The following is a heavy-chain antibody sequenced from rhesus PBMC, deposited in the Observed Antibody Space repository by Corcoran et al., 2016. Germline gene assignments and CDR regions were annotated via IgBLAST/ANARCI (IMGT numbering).Heavy chain of an antibody. V-gene: IGHV4-80*01. CDR1: GVSIRSHW. D-gene: IGHD5-42*01. CDR2: IDGNSGTT. CDR3: TTVSGIIVVTLDY. J-gene: IGHJ4*01. Sequence: QVQLQESGPGLVKPSETLSLTCAVSGVSIRSHWWSWIRQPPGRGLEWIGEIDGNSGTTNYNPSLKSRVTSLKDASKNQFSLKLSSVTAADTAVYYCTTVSGIIVVTLDYWGQGVLVTVFS.